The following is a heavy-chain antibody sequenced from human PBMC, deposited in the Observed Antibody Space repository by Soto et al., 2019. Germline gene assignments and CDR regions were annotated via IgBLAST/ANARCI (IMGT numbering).Heavy chain of an antibody. CDR2: ISWNSGSI. J-gene: IGHJ4*02. D-gene: IGHD2-2*01. V-gene: IGHV3-9*01. CDR1: GFTFDDYA. Sequence: EVQLVESGGGLVQPGRSLRLSCAASGFTFDDYAMHWVRQAPGKGLEWVSGISWNSGSIGYADSVKGRFTISRDNGKNSLYLQMNSLRAEDTALYYCAKDRGYCISTSCYGSFDYWGQGTLVTVSS. CDR3: AKDRGYCISTSCYGSFDY.